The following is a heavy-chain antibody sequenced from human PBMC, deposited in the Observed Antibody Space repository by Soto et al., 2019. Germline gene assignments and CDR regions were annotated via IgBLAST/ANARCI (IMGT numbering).Heavy chain of an antibody. V-gene: IGHV4-59*01. CDR3: ARGYCSSTSCLYVADP. Sequence: SDTLSLTCTVSGGSISSYYWSWIRQPPGKGLEWIGYIYYSGSTNYNPSLKSRVTISVDTSKNQFSLKLGSVTAADTAVYYCARGYCSSTSCLYVADPWGQGTLVTVS. CDR1: GGSISSYY. D-gene: IGHD2-2*01. J-gene: IGHJ5*02. CDR2: IYYSGST.